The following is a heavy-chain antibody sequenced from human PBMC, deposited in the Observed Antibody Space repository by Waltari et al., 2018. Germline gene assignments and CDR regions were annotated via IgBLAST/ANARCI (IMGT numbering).Heavy chain of an antibody. CDR1: GFTFSDYW. D-gene: IGHD3-3*02. V-gene: IGHV3-7*01. J-gene: IGHJ4*02. CDR3: ARDLALDH. Sequence: VQLVESGGGLVRPGGSLRLSCAASGFTFSDYWMTWVRQAPGKGLEWVANINQDGSDKQYVDSVKGRFTISRDNTRNSFYLQMYSLRVEDTGYYYCARDLALDHWGQGRLVSVSS. CDR2: INQDGSDK.